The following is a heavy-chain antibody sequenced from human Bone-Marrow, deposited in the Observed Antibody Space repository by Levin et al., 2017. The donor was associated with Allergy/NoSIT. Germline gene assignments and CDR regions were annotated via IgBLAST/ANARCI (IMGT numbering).Heavy chain of an antibody. J-gene: IGHJ4*02. Sequence: KNGESLKISCKGSGYSFTTYWIAWVRHMPGKGLEWMGIIYPGDSDTRYSPSFQGQVSISADKSITTAYLQWSSLKASDTAMYYCARRERNNWYFPYWGQGTLVNVSS. CDR3: ARRERNNWYFPY. CDR1: GYSFTTYW. D-gene: IGHD1-20*01. CDR2: IYPGDSDT. V-gene: IGHV5-51*01.